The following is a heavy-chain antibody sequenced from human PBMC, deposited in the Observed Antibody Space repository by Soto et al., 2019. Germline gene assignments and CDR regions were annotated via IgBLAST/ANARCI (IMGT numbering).Heavy chain of an antibody. CDR3: ARGPSGDKVDY. D-gene: IGHD7-27*01. CDR2: IYDSGST. J-gene: IGHJ4*02. V-gene: IGHV4-30-4*01. CDR1: GGSISSGDYN. Sequence: TSVTLSLTCTVSGGSISSGDYNWSWIRQSPGKGLEWIGHIYDSGSTYNNPSLQSRVTISVDTSKNQFSLNLSSVTAADTAVYYCARGPSGDKVDYWGQGTLVTVSS.